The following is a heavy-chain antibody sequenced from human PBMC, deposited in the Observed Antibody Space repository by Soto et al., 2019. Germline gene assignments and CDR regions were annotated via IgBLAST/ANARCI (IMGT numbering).Heavy chain of an antibody. CDR3: ARGVGSGSYYNCFDP. CDR1: GYTFTDYY. V-gene: IGHV1-2*02. CDR2: INPKSGGT. J-gene: IGHJ5*02. Sequence: QVQLVQSGAEVKKPGTSVKVSCKASGYTFTDYYMHWVRQAPGQGLEWMGWINPKSGGTNNAQKFRGRVTMTRDTSLSTAYMELSGLRSDDTAIYNCARGVGSGSYYNCFDPWGQGTLVTVSS. D-gene: IGHD3-10*01.